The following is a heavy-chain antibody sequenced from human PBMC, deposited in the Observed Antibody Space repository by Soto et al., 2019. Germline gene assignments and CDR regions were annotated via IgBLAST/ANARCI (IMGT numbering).Heavy chain of an antibody. Sequence: QVQLVESGGGVVQPGRSLRLSCAASGFTFSSYGMHWVRQAPGKGLEWVAVIWYDGSNKYYADSVKGRFTISRDNSKNTLYLQMNSLRAEDTAVYYCARVEHIVPMDVWGQGTTVTVSS. CDR3: ARVEHIVPMDV. CDR2: IWYDGSNK. J-gene: IGHJ6*02. V-gene: IGHV3-33*01. CDR1: GFTFSSYG. D-gene: IGHD2-21*01.